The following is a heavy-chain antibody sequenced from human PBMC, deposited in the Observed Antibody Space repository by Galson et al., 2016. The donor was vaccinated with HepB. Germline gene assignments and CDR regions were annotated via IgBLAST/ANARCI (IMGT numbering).Heavy chain of an antibody. CDR1: GGTFTSYT. CDR2: INPSGGSP. D-gene: IGHD6-19*01. Sequence: SVKVSCKASGGTFTSYTFNWVRQAPGQGLEWMGIINPSGGSPSYAQKFQGRVTMTRDTSTSTAYMELSSLRSEDTAVYYCARATGYDLGSGWLLEYWGQGTLVTVFS. J-gene: IGHJ4*02. V-gene: IGHV1-46*01. CDR3: ARATGYDLGSGWLLEY.